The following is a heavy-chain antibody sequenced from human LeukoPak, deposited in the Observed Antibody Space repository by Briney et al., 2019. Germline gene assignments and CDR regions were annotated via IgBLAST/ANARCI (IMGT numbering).Heavy chain of an antibody. D-gene: IGHD3/OR15-3a*01. CDR3: ARYYFWTGSYFFDY. CDR1: GFTFTTPW. V-gene: IGHV5-51*01. Sequence: GESLKLSCKPLGFTFTTPWLAWVRQLPGKGLELMGIIYPGDSDTNYSPSFQGQVTISADKSSNTAYLQWSSLKASDTAMYYCARYYFWTGSYFFDYWGQGTLVTVSS. CDR2: IYPGDSDT. J-gene: IGHJ4*02.